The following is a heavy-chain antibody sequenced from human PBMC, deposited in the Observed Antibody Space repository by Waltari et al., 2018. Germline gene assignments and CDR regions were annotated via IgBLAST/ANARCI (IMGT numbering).Heavy chain of an antibody. CDR2: INPNSGGT. J-gene: IGHJ4*02. D-gene: IGHD6-19*01. V-gene: IGHV1-2*02. CDR3: ARARIAVAGADPDFDY. CDR1: GYTFTGYY. Sequence: VQLVQSGAEVKKPGESLKISCQGSGYTFTGYYMHWVRQAPGQGLEWMGWINPNSGGTNYAQKFQGRVTMTRDTSISTAYMELSRLRSDDTAVYYCARARIAVAGADPDFDYWGQGTLVTVSS.